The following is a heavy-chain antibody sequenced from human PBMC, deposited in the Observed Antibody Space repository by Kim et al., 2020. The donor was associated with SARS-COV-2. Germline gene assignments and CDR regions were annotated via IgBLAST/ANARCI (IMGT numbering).Heavy chain of an antibody. D-gene: IGHD6-13*01. Sequence: GGSLRLSCAASGFTFSSYGMHWVRQAPGKGLEWVAVISYDGSNKNYADSVKGRFTISRDNSKNTLYLQMNSPRTEDTAVYYCARGAAAGSGGRYYFDYWG. V-gene: IGHV3-30*03. CDR3: ARGAAAGSGGRYYFDY. CDR2: ISYDGSNK. J-gene: IGHJ4*01. CDR1: GFTFSSYG.